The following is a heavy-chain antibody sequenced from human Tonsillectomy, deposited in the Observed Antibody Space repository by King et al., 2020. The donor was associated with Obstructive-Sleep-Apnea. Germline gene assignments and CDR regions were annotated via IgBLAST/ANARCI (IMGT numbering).Heavy chain of an antibody. CDR3: GRDRGDWFDS. V-gene: IGHV4-59*01. CDR1: DVSISSSY. CDR2: SHYSGST. J-gene: IGHJ5*01. Sequence: VQLQESGPGLVKPSETLSLTCSVSDVSISSSYWSWIRQTPQKGLEWIGYSHYSGSTSYNPSLKSRVTVSVDPSKNQITLKLRSVTAADTAVYYCGRDRGDWFDSWGQGTLVTVSS.